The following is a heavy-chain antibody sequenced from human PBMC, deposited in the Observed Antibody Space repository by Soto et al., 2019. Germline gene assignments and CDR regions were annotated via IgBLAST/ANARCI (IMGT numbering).Heavy chain of an antibody. V-gene: IGHV3-23*01. CDR2: VNPGGYST. CDR1: GFTFTSYS. Sequence: EVQLLQSGGGLVQPGGSLRLSCAASGFTFTSYSITWVRQTPGKGLEWVAAVNPGGYSTYYADSVKGRFTNSRDNSNKLLYLQMNSLRAEDTAVYYCAKDLRAGSGYDFDYRDQGTLVTVSS. J-gene: IGHJ4*02. CDR3: AKDLRAGSGYDFDY. D-gene: IGHD5-12*01.